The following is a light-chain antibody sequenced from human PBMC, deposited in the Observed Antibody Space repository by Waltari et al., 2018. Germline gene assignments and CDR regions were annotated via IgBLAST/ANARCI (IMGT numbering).Light chain of an antibody. V-gene: IGKV4-1*01. CDR3: HQYYSRPYT. CDR2: WAS. Sequence: DIEMTQSPDSLAVSLGDRTSIYCKSSQSVLYNSENQNYLAWYQQKPGQPPTLLIYWASNRESGVPDRFSGSGSGTDFTLTISSRQAEDVAIYYCHQYYSRPYTVGQGTKLEIK. J-gene: IGKJ2*01. CDR1: QSVLYNSENQNY.